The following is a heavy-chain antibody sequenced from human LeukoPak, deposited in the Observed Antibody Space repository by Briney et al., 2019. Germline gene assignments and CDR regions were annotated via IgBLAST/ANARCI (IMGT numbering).Heavy chain of an antibody. CDR3: ARDIGYCSSTSCPLDYYYGMDV. J-gene: IGHJ6*02. D-gene: IGHD2-2*03. CDR1: GGSISSGGYY. Sequence: SETLSLTCTVSGGSISSGGYYWSWIRQHPGKGLEWIGYIYYSGSTYYNPSLKSRVTISVDTSKNQFSLRLSSVTAAGTAVYYCARDIGYCSSTSCPLDYYYGMDVWGQGTTVTVSS. V-gene: IGHV4-31*03. CDR2: IYYSGST.